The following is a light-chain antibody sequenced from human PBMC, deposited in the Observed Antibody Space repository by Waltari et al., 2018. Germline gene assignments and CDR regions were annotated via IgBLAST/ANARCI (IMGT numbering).Light chain of an antibody. CDR3: GTWDSSLSGAV. CDR1: SPNIGNNY. V-gene: IGLV1-51*02. CDR2: ENS. Sequence: QSVLTQPPSVSAAPGQRVTISCSGGSPNIGNNYVSWYRQFPGTAPKLLIYENSELPSGIPGRFSGSKSGTSATLDITGLQAGDEADYYCGTWDSSLSGAVFGGGTHLTVL. J-gene: IGLJ7*01.